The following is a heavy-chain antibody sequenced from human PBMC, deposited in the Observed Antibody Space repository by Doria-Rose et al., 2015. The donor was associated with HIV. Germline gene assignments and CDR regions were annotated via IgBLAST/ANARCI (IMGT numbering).Heavy chain of an antibody. Sequence: QVQLVQSGPGLVKPSETLSLTCTVSGGSVASGTPYWDWIRQTPGKGLEWIGTIYYSGITYYNPSLRVRVTISLHTSKNQYSLKLISVTAADTGVYYCAKQAVNWFDPWGQGTLVTVSS. J-gene: IGHJ5*02. D-gene: IGHD6-25*01. CDR2: IYYSGIT. CDR3: AKQAVNWFDP. V-gene: IGHV4-39*01. CDR1: GGSVASGTPY.